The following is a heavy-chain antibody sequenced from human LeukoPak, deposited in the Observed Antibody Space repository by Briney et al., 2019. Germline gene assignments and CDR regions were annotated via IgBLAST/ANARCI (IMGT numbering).Heavy chain of an antibody. CDR2: ISGSGGST. V-gene: IGHV3-23*01. J-gene: IGHJ4*02. D-gene: IGHD3-9*01. CDR1: GFTFSSYA. Sequence: GGSLRLSCAASGFTFSSYAMGWVRQAPGKGLEWVSGISGSGGSTYYPDSVKGRFTISRDNSKNTLYLQMNSLRAEDTAVYYCAKWVSFDWFPIDYWGQGTLVSVSS. CDR3: AKWVSFDWFPIDY.